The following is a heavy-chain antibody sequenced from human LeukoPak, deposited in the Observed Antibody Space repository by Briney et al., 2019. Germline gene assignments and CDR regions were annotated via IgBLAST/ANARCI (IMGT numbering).Heavy chain of an antibody. V-gene: IGHV4-61*02. CDR1: GGSISSGSYY. Sequence: SETLPLTCTVSGGSISSGSYYWSWIRQPAGKGLEWIGRIYTSGSTNYNPSLKSRVTISVDTSKNQFSLKLSSVTAADTAVYYCARASAAAPFDYWGQGTLVTVSS. J-gene: IGHJ4*02. D-gene: IGHD2-2*01. CDR3: ARASAAAPFDY. CDR2: IYTSGST.